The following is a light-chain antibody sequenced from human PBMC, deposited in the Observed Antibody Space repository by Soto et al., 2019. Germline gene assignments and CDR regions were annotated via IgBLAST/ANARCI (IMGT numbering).Light chain of an antibody. CDR3: SSYAASNNFYFV. V-gene: IGLV2-8*01. J-gene: IGLJ3*02. Sequence: QSALTQPPSASGSPGQSVTISCTGTSSDVGGYNYVSWYQQYPGRAPKLMMYEVTKRPSGVPDRFSGSKSGNTAFLTVSGLQAEDEADYYCSSYAASNNFYFVFGGGTKLTVL. CDR1: SSDVGGYNY. CDR2: EVT.